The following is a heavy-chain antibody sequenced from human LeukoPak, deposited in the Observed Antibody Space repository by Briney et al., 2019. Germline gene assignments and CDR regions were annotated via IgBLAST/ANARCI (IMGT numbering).Heavy chain of an antibody. CDR1: GFSFSSYG. CDR3: AKAAVMDLGFDY. V-gene: IGHV3-21*04. J-gene: IGHJ4*02. D-gene: IGHD3-16*01. Sequence: GGSLRLSCAASGFSFSSYGMHWVRQAPGKGLEWVSSISSSSSYIYYADSVKGRFTISRDNAKNSLYLQMNSLRAEDMALYYCAKAAVMDLGFDYWGQGTLVTVSS. CDR2: ISSSSSYI.